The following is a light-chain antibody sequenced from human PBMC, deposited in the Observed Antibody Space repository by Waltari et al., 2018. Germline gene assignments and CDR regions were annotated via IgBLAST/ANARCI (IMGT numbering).Light chain of an antibody. CDR1: QSVSSTS. CDR2: GAS. V-gene: IGKV3-20*01. J-gene: IGKJ4*01. CDR3: QQYDSIVLT. Sequence: EIVLTQSPGTLSLSPGERATLSCRVSQSVSSTSLSWYQQKRGQAPRLLIYGASTRATGIPDRFSGSGSGTDFTLTISRLEPEDFAVYYCQQYDSIVLTFGGGTKVEI.